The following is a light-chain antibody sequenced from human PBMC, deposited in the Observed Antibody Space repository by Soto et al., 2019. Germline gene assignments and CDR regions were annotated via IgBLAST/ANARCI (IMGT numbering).Light chain of an antibody. Sequence: IVLTQSPGTLSLSPGERANLSCRASQSVSSSYLAWYQQKPGQAPRLLIYGASSRATGIPDRFSGSGSGTDFTLTISRLEPEDFAVYYCQQYGSSPGRTFGQGTKVDIK. CDR2: GAS. V-gene: IGKV3-20*01. CDR3: QQYGSSPGRT. J-gene: IGKJ1*01. CDR1: QSVSSSY.